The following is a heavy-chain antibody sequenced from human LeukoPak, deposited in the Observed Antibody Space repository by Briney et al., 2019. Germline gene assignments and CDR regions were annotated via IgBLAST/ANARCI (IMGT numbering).Heavy chain of an antibody. D-gene: IGHD2-2*01. Sequence: SETLSLTCTVSGGSIRSYYWNWVRRPAGKGLEWIGRIYTRGSTNYNPSLKSRVTMSVDTSKNQFSLKLSSVTAADTAVYYCARDALYCSSTSCYRYWYFDLWGRGTLVTVSS. J-gene: IGHJ2*01. CDR2: IYTRGST. V-gene: IGHV4-4*07. CDR3: ARDALYCSSTSCYRYWYFDL. CDR1: GGSIRSYY.